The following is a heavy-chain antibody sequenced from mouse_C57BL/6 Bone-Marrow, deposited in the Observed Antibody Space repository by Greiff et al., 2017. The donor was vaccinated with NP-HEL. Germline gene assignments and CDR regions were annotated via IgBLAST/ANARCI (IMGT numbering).Heavy chain of an antibody. Sequence: QVQLQQSGAELVKPGASVKLSCKASGYTFTEYTIHWVKQRSGQGLEWIGWFYPGSGSIKYNEKFKDKATLTADKSSSTVYMELSRLTSEDSAVYFCARHEERGYGSSYWYFDVWGTGTTVTVSS. CDR3: ARHEERGYGSSYWYFDV. V-gene: IGHV1-62-2*01. J-gene: IGHJ1*03. CDR2: FYPGSGSI. CDR1: GYTFTEYT. D-gene: IGHD1-1*01.